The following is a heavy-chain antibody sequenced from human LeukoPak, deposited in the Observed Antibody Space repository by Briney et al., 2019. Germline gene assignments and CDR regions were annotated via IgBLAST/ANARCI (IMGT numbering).Heavy chain of an antibody. J-gene: IGHJ4*02. V-gene: IGHV1-24*01. D-gene: IGHD6-19*01. CDR2: FDPEDGET. CDR3: ATDRGAVAGTPPSFDY. CDR1: GGTFSSYA. Sequence: ASVKVSCKASGGTFSSYAISWVRQAPGQGLEWMGGFDPEDGETIYAQKFQGRVTMTEDTSTDTAYMELSSLRSEDTAVYYCATDRGAVAGTPPSFDYWGQGTLVTVSS.